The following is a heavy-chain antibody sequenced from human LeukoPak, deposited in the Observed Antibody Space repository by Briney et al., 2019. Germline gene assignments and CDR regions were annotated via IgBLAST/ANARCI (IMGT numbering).Heavy chain of an antibody. Sequence: GGSLRLSCAASGFTFSSYGMHWVRQAPGKGLEWVAFIRYDGSNKYYADSVKGRFTISRDNSKNTLYLQMNSLRAEDTAVYYCAKGFDDSSGYELYFDYWGQGTLVTVSS. V-gene: IGHV3-30*02. D-gene: IGHD5-12*01. CDR1: GFTFSSYG. CDR3: AKGFDDSSGYELYFDY. CDR2: IRYDGSNK. J-gene: IGHJ4*02.